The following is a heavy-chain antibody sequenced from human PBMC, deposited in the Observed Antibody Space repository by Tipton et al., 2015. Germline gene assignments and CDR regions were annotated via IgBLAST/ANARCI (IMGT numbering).Heavy chain of an antibody. D-gene: IGHD3-3*01. CDR2: ISGDAARK. V-gene: IGHV3-23*01. CDR1: GFSFNTYA. CDR3: ARDVTFYDSRSGFYTDYYALEV. Sequence: GSLRLSCAASGFSFNTYAMNWVRQAPGKGLEWVSGISGDAARKSYADSVKGRFTISRDSFKDMLFLQMISLRVEDTAIYYCARDVTFYDSRSGFYTDYYALEVWGQGTTVTVSS. J-gene: IGHJ6*02.